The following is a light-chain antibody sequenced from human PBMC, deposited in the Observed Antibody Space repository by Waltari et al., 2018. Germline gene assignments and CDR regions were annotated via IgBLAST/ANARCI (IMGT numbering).Light chain of an antibody. Sequence: QSVLTQSPSASGTPGQRVTISCSGSSPNIGSNTVNWYKQVPGTAPKLLISTNNQRPSGVPDRFSGSKSGTSASLAISGLQSEDEADYFCAALDDSLNGWVFGGGTKLSVL. V-gene: IGLV1-44*01. CDR1: SPNIGSNT. CDR2: TNN. J-gene: IGLJ3*02. CDR3: AALDDSLNGWV.